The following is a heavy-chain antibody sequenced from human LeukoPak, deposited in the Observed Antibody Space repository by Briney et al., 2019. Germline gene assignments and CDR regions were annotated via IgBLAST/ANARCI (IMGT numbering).Heavy chain of an antibody. J-gene: IGHJ4*02. Sequence: PGGSLRLSCAASGFTFSDYYMSWIRQAPVKGLEWVSYISSSGSTIYYADSVKGRFTISRDNAKNSLYLQMNSLRAEDTAVYYCARVGAKWELNYFDYWGQGTLVTVSS. CDR1: GFTFSDYY. D-gene: IGHD1-26*01. V-gene: IGHV3-11*01. CDR3: ARVGAKWELNYFDY. CDR2: ISSSGSTI.